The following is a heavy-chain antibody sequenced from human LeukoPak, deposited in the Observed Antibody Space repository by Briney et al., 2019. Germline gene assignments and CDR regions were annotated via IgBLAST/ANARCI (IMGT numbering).Heavy chain of an antibody. D-gene: IGHD3-22*01. CDR3: ARVPIRRHYESTGYYYEDP. CDR2: MNPNSGNT. V-gene: IGHV1-2*02. Sequence: ASVKVSCKASGYTFTSYDINWVRQATGQGLEWMGWMNPNSGNTNYAQKFQGRVTMTRDTSISTAYMELSRLRSDDTAVYYCARVPIRRHYESTGYYYEDPWGQGTLVTVSS. J-gene: IGHJ5*02. CDR1: GYTFTSYD.